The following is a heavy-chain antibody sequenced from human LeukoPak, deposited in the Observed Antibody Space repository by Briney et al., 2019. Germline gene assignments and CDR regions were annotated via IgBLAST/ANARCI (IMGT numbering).Heavy chain of an antibody. D-gene: IGHD3/OR15-3a*01. Sequence: PSETLSLTCAVYGGSFSGYYWSWIRQPPGKGLEWIGEINHSGSTYYNPSLKSRVSISKDTSKNQFSLKLTSVTAADTAVYYCARQTGSGLFILPGGQGTLVTVSS. V-gene: IGHV4-34*01. CDR3: ARQTGSGLFILP. J-gene: IGHJ4*02. CDR2: INHSGST. CDR1: GGSFSGYY.